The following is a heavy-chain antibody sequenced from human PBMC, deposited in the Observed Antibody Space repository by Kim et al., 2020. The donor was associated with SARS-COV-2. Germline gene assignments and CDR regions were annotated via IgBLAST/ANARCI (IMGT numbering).Heavy chain of an antibody. CDR3: ARGKHDYVWGSYHF. Sequence: GGSLRLSCAASGFTFSSYSMNWVRQAPGKGLEWVSSISSSSSYIYYADSVKGRFTISRDNAKNSLYLQMNSLRAEDTAVYYCARGKHDYVWGSYHFWGQGTLVTVSS. CDR2: ISSSSSYI. D-gene: IGHD3-16*02. J-gene: IGHJ4*02. V-gene: IGHV3-21*01. CDR1: GFTFSSYS.